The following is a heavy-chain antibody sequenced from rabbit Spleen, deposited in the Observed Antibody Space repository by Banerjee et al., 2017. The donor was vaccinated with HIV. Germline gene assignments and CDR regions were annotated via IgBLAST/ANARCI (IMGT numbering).Heavy chain of an antibody. CDR2: IYGGSGGST. CDR3: ARQWDSAWGACNL. Sequence: QSLQESGGGLVKPGASLTLTCTASGFSFSSSYYMCWVRQAPGKGLEWIACIYGGSGGSTYYASWAKGRFTASKTSSTTVTLQMTSLTAADTATYFCARQWDSAWGACNLWGPGTLVTVS. V-gene: IGHV1S40*01. J-gene: IGHJ6*01. D-gene: IGHD4-1*01. CDR1: GFSFSSSYY.